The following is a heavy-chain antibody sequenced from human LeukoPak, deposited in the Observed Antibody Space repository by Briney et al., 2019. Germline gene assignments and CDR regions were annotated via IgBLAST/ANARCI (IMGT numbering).Heavy chain of an antibody. CDR3: AKAQGGYSSGWFTPYYYYYMDV. CDR1: GFTFSSYG. D-gene: IGHD6-19*01. Sequence: GGSLRLSCAASGFTFSSYGMHWVRQAPGKGLEWVAFIRYDGSNKYYADSVKGRFTISRDNSKNTLYLQMNSLRAEDTAVYYCAKAQGGYSSGWFTPYYYYYMDVWGKGTTVTISS. CDR2: IRYDGSNK. V-gene: IGHV3-30*02. J-gene: IGHJ6*03.